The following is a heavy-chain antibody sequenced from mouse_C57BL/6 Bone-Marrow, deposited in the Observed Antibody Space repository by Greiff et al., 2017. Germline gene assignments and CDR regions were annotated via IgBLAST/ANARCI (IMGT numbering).Heavy chain of an antibody. V-gene: IGHV5-6*02. CDR1: GFTFSSYG. CDR3: ARRLLRGSGMDY. D-gene: IGHD1-1*01. CDR2: ISSGGSYS. J-gene: IGHJ4*01. Sequence: DVMLVESGRDLVKPGGSLKLSCEASGFTFSSYGMSWVRQTPDKRLEWVATISSGGSYSYYPDSVKGRFTISRDNAKNTLYLQMSSLKSEDTAMYYCARRLLRGSGMDYWGQGTSVTVSS.